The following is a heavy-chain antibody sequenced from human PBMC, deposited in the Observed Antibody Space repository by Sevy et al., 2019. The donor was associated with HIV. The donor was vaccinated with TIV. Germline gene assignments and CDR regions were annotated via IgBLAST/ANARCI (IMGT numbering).Heavy chain of an antibody. CDR3: ASLPTNYYDTSGYSGKDAFDI. V-gene: IGHV3-33*01. D-gene: IGHD3-22*01. CDR1: GFTFSSFG. J-gene: IGHJ3*02. CDR2: IWNDRSNK. Sequence: GGSLRLSCAASGFTFSSFGMHWVRQAPGKGLEWVAVIWNDRSNKHYADSVKGRFTISRDNSKNTLYLQMNSLRAEDTAVYYCASLPTNYYDTSGYSGKDAFDIWGQGTMVTVSS.